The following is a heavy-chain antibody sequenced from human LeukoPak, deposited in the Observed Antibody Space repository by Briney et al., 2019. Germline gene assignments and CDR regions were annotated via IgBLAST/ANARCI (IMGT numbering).Heavy chain of an antibody. D-gene: IGHD5-12*01. CDR1: GFTFSNYN. Sequence: GGSLRLSCAASGFTFSNYNMNWVRQAPGKGLEWVSSITSRSHDKYYADSVKGRFTVSRDNAKNSLYLQMNSQRADDTAVYYCARGSGYDFFDDWGQGTLVTVSS. J-gene: IGHJ4*02. V-gene: IGHV3-21*01. CDR3: ARGSGYDFFDD. CDR2: ITSRSHDK.